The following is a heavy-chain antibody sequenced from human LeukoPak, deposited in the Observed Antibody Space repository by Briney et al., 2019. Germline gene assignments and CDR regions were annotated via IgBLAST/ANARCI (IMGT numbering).Heavy chain of an antibody. CDR2: INHSGST. J-gene: IGHJ5*02. CDR1: GGSFSGYY. D-gene: IGHD3-3*01. Sequence: PSETLSLTCAVYGGSFSGYYWSWIRQPPGKGLEWIGEINHSGSTNYNPSLKSRVTISVDTSKNQFSLKLSSVTAADTAVYYCARRFKRLINWFDPWGQGTLVTVSS. CDR3: ARRFKRLINWFDP. V-gene: IGHV4-34*01.